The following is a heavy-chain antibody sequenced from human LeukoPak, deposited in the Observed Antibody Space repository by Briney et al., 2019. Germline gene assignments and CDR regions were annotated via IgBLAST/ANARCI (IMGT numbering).Heavy chain of an antibody. CDR1: GYTFTGYY. CDR3: ARAFGGSYPPWDAFDI. Sequence: VASVKVSCKPSGYTFTGYYMHWVRQAPGQGLEWTGWINPNSGGTNYAQKFQGRVTMTRDTSISTAYMELSRLRSDDTAVYYCARAFGGSYPPWDAFDIWGQGTMVTVSS. CDR2: INPNSGGT. D-gene: IGHD1-26*01. V-gene: IGHV1-2*02. J-gene: IGHJ3*02.